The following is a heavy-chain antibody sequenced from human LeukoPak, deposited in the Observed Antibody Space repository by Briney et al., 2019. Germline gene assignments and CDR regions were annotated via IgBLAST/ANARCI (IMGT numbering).Heavy chain of an antibody. CDR3: AREAPRYYYDSSGLDGAFDI. CDR1: GGSFSGYY. D-gene: IGHD3-22*01. V-gene: IGHV4-34*09. Sequence: SETLSLTCAVYGGSFSGYYWSWIRQPPGKGLEWIGYIYYSGSTYYNPSLKSRVTISVDTSKNQFSLKLSSVTAADTAVYYCAREAPRYYYDSSGLDGAFDIWGQGTMVTVSS. CDR2: IYYSGST. J-gene: IGHJ3*02.